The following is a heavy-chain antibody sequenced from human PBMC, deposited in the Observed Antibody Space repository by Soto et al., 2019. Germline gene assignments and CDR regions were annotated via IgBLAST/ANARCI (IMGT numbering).Heavy chain of an antibody. CDR1: GYTFTSYG. CDR3: ARDGTGGYSYGFPLHDAFDI. CDR2: ISAYNGNT. V-gene: IGHV1-18*04. J-gene: IGHJ3*02. D-gene: IGHD5-18*01. Sequence: ASVKVSCKASGYTFTSYGISWVRQAPGQGLEWMGWISAYNGNTNYAQKLQGRVTMTTDTSTSTAYMELRSLRSDDTAVYYCARDGTGGYSYGFPLHDAFDIWGQGTMVTVSS.